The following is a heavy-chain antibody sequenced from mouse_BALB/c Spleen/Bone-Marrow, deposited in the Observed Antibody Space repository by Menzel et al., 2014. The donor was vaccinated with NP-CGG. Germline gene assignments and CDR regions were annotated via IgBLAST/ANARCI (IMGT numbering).Heavy chain of an antibody. D-gene: IGHD2-4*01. CDR3: SREITRYAVDY. Sequence: VQLQESGAELVRPGTSVKVSCKASGYAFTNYWIEWVKQRPGQGLEWIGVINPGSGGVNYNEKFKGKATLTADKSSSTAYIQLSSLTSDDSAVYFCSREITRYAVDYWGQGTSVPVSS. J-gene: IGHJ4*01. CDR1: GYAFTNYW. V-gene: IGHV1-54*01. CDR2: INPGSGGV.